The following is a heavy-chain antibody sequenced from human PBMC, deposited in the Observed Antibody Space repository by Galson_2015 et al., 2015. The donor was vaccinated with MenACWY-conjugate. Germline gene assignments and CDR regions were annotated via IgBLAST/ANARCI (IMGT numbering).Heavy chain of an antibody. V-gene: IGHV6-1*01. J-gene: IGHJ4*02. CDR3: AREVMVSRNFYAIDY. CDR1: GDSVSSNSAA. Sequence: CAISGDSVSSNSAAWNWIRQSPSRGLEWLGRTYYKSKWYNDYAASVKSRMTIHPATSKNLISLQLNSVTPEDTAVYYCAREVMVSRNFYAIDYWGQGTRVTVSS. D-gene: IGHD2-8*01. CDR2: TYYKSKWYN.